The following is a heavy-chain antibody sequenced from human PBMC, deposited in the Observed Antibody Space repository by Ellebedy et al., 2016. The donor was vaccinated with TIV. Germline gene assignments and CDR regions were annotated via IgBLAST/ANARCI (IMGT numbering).Heavy chain of an antibody. CDR2: ITSSSSSI. D-gene: IGHD3-3*01. J-gene: IGHJ5*02. Sequence: GESLKISCAASGFTFSTYSMIWARQSPGRGLEWLAYITSSSSSIYYADSVKGRFTISRDNARNSLYLQMNSLRVEDTAVYYCARDQSGFRVFLHWFDPWGQGTQVTVSS. CDR1: GFTFSTYS. V-gene: IGHV3-48*01. CDR3: ARDQSGFRVFLHWFDP.